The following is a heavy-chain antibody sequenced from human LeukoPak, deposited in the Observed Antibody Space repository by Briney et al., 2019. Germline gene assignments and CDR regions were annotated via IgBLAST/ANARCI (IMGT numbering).Heavy chain of an antibody. CDR1: GFTFSSYA. D-gene: IGHD3-10*01. J-gene: IGHJ6*02. CDR3: ARDRYYGSWEYYYGMDV. V-gene: IGHV3-30*04. CDR2: ISYDGSDK. Sequence: LTGGSLRLSCAASGFTFSSYAMHWVRQAPGKGLEWVAVISYDGSDKYYADSVKGRFTISRDNSKNTLYPQMNSLRAEDTAVYYCARDRYYGSWEYYYGMDVWGQGTTVTVSS.